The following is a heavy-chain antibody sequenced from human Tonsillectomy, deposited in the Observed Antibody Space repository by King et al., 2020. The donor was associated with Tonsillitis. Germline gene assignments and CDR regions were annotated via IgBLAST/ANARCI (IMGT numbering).Heavy chain of an antibody. Sequence: VQLVESGGGLVQPGGSLRLSCAASGFTFSSYAMSWVRQAPGKGLEWVSVINSGGSSTYYADSVKGRFTISRDNSKNTLYLQMNSLRAEDTAVYYCARGLNYFDYWGQGTLVTVSS. D-gene: IGHD3-16*01. CDR1: GFTFSSYA. V-gene: IGHV3-23*03. CDR2: INSGGSST. J-gene: IGHJ4*02. CDR3: ARGLNYFDY.